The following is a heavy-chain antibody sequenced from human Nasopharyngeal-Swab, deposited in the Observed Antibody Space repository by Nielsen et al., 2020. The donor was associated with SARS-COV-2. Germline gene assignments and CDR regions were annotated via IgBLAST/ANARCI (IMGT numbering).Heavy chain of an antibody. CDR2: IYTSGST. J-gene: IGHJ4*02. CDR1: GGSISSGSYY. D-gene: IGHD1-26*01. CDR3: ARQLVGATGYDY. Sequence: SETLSLTCTVSGGSISSGSYYWSWIRQPAGKGLEWIGRIYTSGSTYYNPSLKSRVTISVDTSKNQFSLKLSSVAAADTAVYYCARQLVGATGYDYWGQGTLVTVSS. V-gene: IGHV4-61*02.